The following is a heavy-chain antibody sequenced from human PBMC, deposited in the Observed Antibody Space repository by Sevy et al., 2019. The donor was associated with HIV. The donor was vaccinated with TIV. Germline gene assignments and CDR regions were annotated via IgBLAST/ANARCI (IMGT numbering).Heavy chain of an antibody. J-gene: IGHJ4*02. Sequence: GGSLRLSCAASGFTFNGYGMHWVRQAPGKGLEWVAVILYDGSNEYYADSVKGRFTISRDNSKNTVYLQMNRLRTEDTAVYDCSKGLHYGSGSYYGGTDYWGQGTLVTVSS. CDR1: GFTFNGYG. CDR2: ILYDGSNE. D-gene: IGHD3-10*01. CDR3: SKGLHYGSGSYYGGTDY. V-gene: IGHV3-30*18.